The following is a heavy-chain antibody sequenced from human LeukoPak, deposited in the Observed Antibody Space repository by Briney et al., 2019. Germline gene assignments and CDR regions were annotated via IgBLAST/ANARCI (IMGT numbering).Heavy chain of an antibody. D-gene: IGHD1-26*01. CDR2: ISSSSSYI. V-gene: IGHV3-21*01. J-gene: IGHJ4*02. CDR3: LPQAYSGFDY. Sequence: GGSLRLSCAASGFTFSSYSMNWVRQAPGKGLEWVSSISSSSSYIYYADSVKGRSTISRDNAKNSLYLQMNSLRAEDTAVYYCLPQAYSGFDYWGQGTLVTVSS. CDR1: GFTFSSYS.